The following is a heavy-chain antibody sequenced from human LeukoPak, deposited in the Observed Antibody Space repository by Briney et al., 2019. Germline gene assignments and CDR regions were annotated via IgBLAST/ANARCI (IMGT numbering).Heavy chain of an antibody. V-gene: IGHV4-34*01. CDR2: INHSGST. J-gene: IGHJ4*02. CDR3: ARGRGGRYDFWSGHRYVDY. Sequence: PSETLSLTCAVYGGSFSGYYWSWIRQPPGKGLEWIGEINHSGSTNYNPSLKSRVTISVDTSKNQFSLKLSSVTAADTAVYYCARGRGGRYDFWSGHRYVDYWGQGTLVTVSS. D-gene: IGHD3-3*01. CDR1: GGSFSGYY.